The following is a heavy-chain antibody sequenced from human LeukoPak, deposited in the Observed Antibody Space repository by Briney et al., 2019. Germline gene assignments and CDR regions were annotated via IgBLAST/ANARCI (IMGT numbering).Heavy chain of an antibody. CDR2: ISSSSSYI. CDR3: AREQTYYYDSSGYYDY. J-gene: IGHJ4*02. V-gene: IGHV3-21*01. CDR1: GFTFSSYS. Sequence: PGGSLRLSCAASGFTFSSYSMNWVRQAPGKGLEWVSSISSSSSYIYYADSVKGRFTISRDNAKNSLYLQMNSLRAEDTAVYYCAREQTYYYDSSGYYDYWGQGTLVTVSS. D-gene: IGHD3-22*01.